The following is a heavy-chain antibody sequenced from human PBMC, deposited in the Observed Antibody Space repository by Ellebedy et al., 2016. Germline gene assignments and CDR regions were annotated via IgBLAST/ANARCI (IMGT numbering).Heavy chain of an antibody. Sequence: ASVKVSCKTSGHTFSNYCIQWMRQAPGHGLEWVGVISPNGGGTKYNQKFQGRVTITSDTSTSTVFMELSGLRSEDTALYFCARSEWDYGGYFDSWGQGTLVTVSS. CDR1: GHTFSNYC. D-gene: IGHD4/OR15-4a*01. J-gene: IGHJ4*03. V-gene: IGHV1-46*01. CDR3: ARSEWDYGGYFDS. CDR2: ISPNGGGT.